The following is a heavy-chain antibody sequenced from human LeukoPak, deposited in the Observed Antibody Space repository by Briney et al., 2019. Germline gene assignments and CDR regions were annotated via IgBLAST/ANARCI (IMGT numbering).Heavy chain of an antibody. CDR3: ARGRYSCSWYGY. Sequence: PSETLSLTCAVYGGSFSGYYWSCIRQPPGKGLEWIGEINHSGSTNYNPSLKSRVTISVDTSKNQFSLKLSSVTAADTAVYYCARGRYSCSWYGYWGQGTLVTVSS. D-gene: IGHD6-13*01. V-gene: IGHV4-34*01. CDR1: GGSFSGYY. J-gene: IGHJ4*02. CDR2: INHSGST.